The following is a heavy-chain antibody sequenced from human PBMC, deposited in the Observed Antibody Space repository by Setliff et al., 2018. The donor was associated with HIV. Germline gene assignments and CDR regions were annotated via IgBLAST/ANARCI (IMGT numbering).Heavy chain of an antibody. CDR2: INTHSGYT. CDR1: GYTFNNYG. CDR3: ARGKTWLRFLDY. V-gene: IGHV1-18*01. Sequence: GSVQVSCQASGYTFNNYGISWVQQAPGQGLEWMGWINTHSGYTNYAQNVQGRVTVTMDTSTSTAYMELRSLKSDDTAVYYCARGKTWLRFLDYWGQGTRVTVSS. D-gene: IGHD5-12*01. J-gene: IGHJ4*02.